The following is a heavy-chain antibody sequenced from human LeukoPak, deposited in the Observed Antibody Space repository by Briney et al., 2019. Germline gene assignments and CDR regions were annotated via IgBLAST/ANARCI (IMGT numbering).Heavy chain of an antibody. J-gene: IGHJ4*02. CDR3: ASGGRDYYDSSGYFDY. CDR1: GGSISSSNW. V-gene: IGHV4-4*02. CDR2: IYHSGST. D-gene: IGHD3-22*01. Sequence: PSGTLSLTCAVSGGSISSSNWWSWVRQPPGKGLEWIGEIYHSGSTNYNPSLKSRVTISVDKSKNQFSLKLSSVTAADTAVYYCASGGRDYYDSSGYFDYWGQGTLVTVSS.